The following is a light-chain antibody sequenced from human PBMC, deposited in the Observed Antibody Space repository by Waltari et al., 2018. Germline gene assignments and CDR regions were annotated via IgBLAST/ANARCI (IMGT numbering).Light chain of an antibody. J-gene: IGKJ3*01. CDR3: QQSYSTRFT. V-gene: IGKV1-39*01. CDR1: ESIGNY. CDR2: TAS. Sequence: DIQLTQSPSSLSAFVRDRVTITCRASESIGNYLNWYQQKPGRAPNLLIYTASTLQSGVPSRFSGNGSGTDFTLTISSLQPEDFATYFCQQSYSTRFTFGPGTKVDIK.